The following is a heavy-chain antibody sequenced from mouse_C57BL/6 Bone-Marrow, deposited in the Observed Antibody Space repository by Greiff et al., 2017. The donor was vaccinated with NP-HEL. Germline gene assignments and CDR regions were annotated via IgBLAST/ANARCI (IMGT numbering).Heavy chain of an antibody. CDR2: IDPETGGT. Sequence: VGPGASVTLSCKASGYTFTDYEMHWVKQTPVHGLEWIGAIDPETGGTAYNQKFKGKAILTADKSSSTAYMELRSLTSEDSAVYYCTKGAQAFAYWGQGTLVTVSA. CDR3: TKGAQAFAY. CDR1: GYTFTDYE. V-gene: IGHV1-15*01. D-gene: IGHD3-2*02. J-gene: IGHJ3*01.